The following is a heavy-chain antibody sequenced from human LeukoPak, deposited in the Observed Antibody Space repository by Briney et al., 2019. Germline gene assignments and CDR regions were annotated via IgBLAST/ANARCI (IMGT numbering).Heavy chain of an antibody. CDR2: IYHSGST. CDR3: AREPTYSSSWYTSCDY. J-gene: IGHJ4*02. V-gene: IGHV4-39*07. Sequence: ASETLSLTCTVSGGSISNTSYYWGWIRQPPGKGLEWIGSIYHSGSTYYNPSLKSRVTISVDTSKDQFSLKLSSVTAADTAVYYCAREPTYSSSWYTSCDYWGQGTLVTVSS. CDR1: GGSISNTSYY. D-gene: IGHD6-13*01.